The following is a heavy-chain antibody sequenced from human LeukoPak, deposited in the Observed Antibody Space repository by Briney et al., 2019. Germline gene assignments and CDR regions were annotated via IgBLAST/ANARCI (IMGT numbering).Heavy chain of an antibody. CDR1: GGSISSYY. J-gene: IGHJ4*02. CDR2: IYYSGST. CDR3: ARGGDGYNSIVDY. D-gene: IGHD5-24*01. V-gene: IGHV4-59*13. Sequence: SETLSLTCTVSGGSISSYYWSWIRQPPGKGLKWIGYIYYSGSTNYNPSLKSRVTISVDTSKNQFSLKLSSVTAADTAVYYCARGGDGYNSIVDYWGQGTLVTVSS.